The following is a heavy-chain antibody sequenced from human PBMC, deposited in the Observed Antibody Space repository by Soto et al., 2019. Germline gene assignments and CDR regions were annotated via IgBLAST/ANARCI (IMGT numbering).Heavy chain of an antibody. CDR2: INPNSGGT. CDR3: ARYSSSLNQFDY. V-gene: IGHV1-2*02. CDR1: GYTFTGYY. D-gene: IGHD6-13*01. J-gene: IGHJ4*02. Sequence: ASVKVSCKASGYTFTGYYMHWVRQAPGQGLEWMGWINPNSGGTNYAQKFQGRVTMTRDASISTAYMELSRLRSDDTAVYYCARYSSSLNQFDYWGQGTRVTVSS.